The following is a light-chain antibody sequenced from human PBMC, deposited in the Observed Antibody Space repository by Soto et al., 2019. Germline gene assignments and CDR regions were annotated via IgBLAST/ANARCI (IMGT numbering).Light chain of an antibody. CDR1: QVIRDV. CDR3: LQYYNAPWT. Sequence: AIHMTQSPSSLAASVGDTVTITCRASQVIRDVLAWYQLKPGRGPKLLIYSGSSLQSGVPSRFSGSGSGTAFTLTISSLQPEDFATYYCLQYYNAPWTFGQGTKVDVK. V-gene: IGKV1-6*01. J-gene: IGKJ1*01. CDR2: SGS.